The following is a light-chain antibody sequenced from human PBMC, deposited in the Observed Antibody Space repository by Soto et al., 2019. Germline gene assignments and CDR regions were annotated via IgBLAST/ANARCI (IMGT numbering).Light chain of an antibody. V-gene: IGKV3-20*01. CDR1: QSISSSY. CDR2: GAS. Sequence: EIVLTQSPGTLSLSPGERATLSCRASQSISSSYLAWYQQKPGQAPRLLIYGASSRATGIPDRFSGSGSGTDFTLTINRLEPEDFAVYYCQQYDSSPRTSGQGTKVDIK. CDR3: QQYDSSPRT. J-gene: IGKJ1*01.